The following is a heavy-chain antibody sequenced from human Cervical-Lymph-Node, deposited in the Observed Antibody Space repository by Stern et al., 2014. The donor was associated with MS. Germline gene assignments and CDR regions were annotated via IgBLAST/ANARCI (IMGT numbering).Heavy chain of an antibody. V-gene: IGHV5-51*01. D-gene: IGHD4-17*01. J-gene: IGHJ4*02. CDR1: GYNFPVYW. CDR2: IYPPDSET. Sequence: VQLVESGAEVKKPGESLKISCQVSGYNFPVYWIGWVRQTPGKGLEWVGIIYPPDSETRYNPSFRGQVSMSVDKSVSTAYLQWSSLQTSDTALYFCARHTGDYAFDYWGQGTLVIVSS. CDR3: ARHTGDYAFDY.